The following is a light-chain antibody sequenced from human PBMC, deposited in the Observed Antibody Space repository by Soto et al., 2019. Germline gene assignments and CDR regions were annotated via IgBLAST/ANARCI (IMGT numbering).Light chain of an antibody. Sequence: DVVMTQSPLSLPVTLGQPASISCRSSQSLVYSDGNTYLNWFQQRPGKSPRRLIYKVSNRDSGVPDRFSGSGSVTDFTLKISRVEADDVGVYYCMQGTHWPPWTFGQGTKLEIK. CDR3: MQGTHWPPWT. CDR1: QSLVYSDGNTY. CDR2: KVS. J-gene: IGKJ1*01. V-gene: IGKV2-30*01.